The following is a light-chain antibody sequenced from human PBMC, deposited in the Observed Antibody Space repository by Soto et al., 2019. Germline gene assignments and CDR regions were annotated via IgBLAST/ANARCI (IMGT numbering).Light chain of an antibody. V-gene: IGKV1-33*01. CDR2: DAS. J-gene: IGKJ2*03. CDR1: PGINNY. CDR3: QQFHTRYR. Sequence: DIQMTQSPSSLSASVGDRVPITCQARPGINNYLNWYQQKPGKDPKLLIYDASNLETGVPSRYSGRRVATELSFTITSLQPEDTATYYCQQFHTRYRFGQETKLEIK.